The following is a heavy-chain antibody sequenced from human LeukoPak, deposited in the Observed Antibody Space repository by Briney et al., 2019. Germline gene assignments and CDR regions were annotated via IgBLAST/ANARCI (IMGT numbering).Heavy chain of an antibody. Sequence: PGGSLGLSCAASGFTFSSYAMSWVRQAPGKGLEWVSAISGSGGSTYYADSVKGRFTISRDNSKNTLYLQMNSLRAEDTAVYYCAKAGHVLLWFGESLFGAFDIWGQGTMVTVSS. CDR1: GFTFSSYA. CDR2: ISGSGGST. D-gene: IGHD3-10*01. CDR3: AKAGHVLLWFGESLFGAFDI. V-gene: IGHV3-23*01. J-gene: IGHJ3*02.